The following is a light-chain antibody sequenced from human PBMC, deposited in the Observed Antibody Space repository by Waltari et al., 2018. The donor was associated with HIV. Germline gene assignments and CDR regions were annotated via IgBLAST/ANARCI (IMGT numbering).Light chain of an antibody. V-gene: IGLV2-11*01. J-gene: IGLJ2*01. CDR3: CSYASNYILI. CDR2: DVS. Sequence: QSALTQPRSLSGSPGQSVTISCTGTSSDVGGYDYFSWYQQHPGKAPNVIISDVSRRPAGVPDRFSASKSGNTASLTISGLQAEDEADYFCCSYASNYILIFGGGTKLTVL. CDR1: SSDVGGYDY.